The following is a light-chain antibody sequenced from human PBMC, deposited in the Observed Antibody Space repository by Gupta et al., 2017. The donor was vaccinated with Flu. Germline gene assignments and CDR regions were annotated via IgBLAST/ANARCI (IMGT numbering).Light chain of an antibody. J-gene: IGLJ3*02. V-gene: IGLV3-25*02. CDR2: KDS. CDR3: QSADSSGWV. CDR1: ALPKQY. Sequence: SYELTQPPSVSVSPGQTARITCSGDALPKQYAYWYQQKPGQAPVLVIYKDSERPSGIPERFSGSSSGTTVTLTIRGVQAEDEDDYYCQSADSSGWVFGGGTKLTVL.